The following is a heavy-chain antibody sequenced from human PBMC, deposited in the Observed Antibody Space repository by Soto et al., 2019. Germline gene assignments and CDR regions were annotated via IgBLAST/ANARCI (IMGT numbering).Heavy chain of an antibody. CDR1: GGSISSSSYY. CDR2: IYYSGST. J-gene: IGHJ4*02. CDR3: ANSLISRTIVGATTGFYYFDY. Sequence: QLQLQESGPGLVKPSETLSLTCTVSGGSISSSSYYWGWIRQPPGKGLEWIGSIYYSGSTYYNPSLKSRVTISVDTSKNQFSLKLSSVTAADTAVYYCANSLISRTIVGATTGFYYFDYWGQGTLVTVSS. V-gene: IGHV4-39*01. D-gene: IGHD1-26*01.